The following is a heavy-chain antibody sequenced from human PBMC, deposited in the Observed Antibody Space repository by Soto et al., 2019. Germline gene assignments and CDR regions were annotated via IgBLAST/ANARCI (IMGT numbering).Heavy chain of an antibody. Sequence: QVQLVQSGAEVKKPGASVKVSCKASGYTFTSYGISWVRQAPGQGLEWMGWISAYNGNTNYAQKLQGRVTMTTDTSTTTAYMELRSLRSDDAAVYYWARDWETTVTTQPDYWGQGTLVTVSS. CDR1: GYTFTSYG. J-gene: IGHJ4*02. D-gene: IGHD4-17*01. CDR3: ARDWETTVTTQPDY. V-gene: IGHV1-18*01. CDR2: ISAYNGNT.